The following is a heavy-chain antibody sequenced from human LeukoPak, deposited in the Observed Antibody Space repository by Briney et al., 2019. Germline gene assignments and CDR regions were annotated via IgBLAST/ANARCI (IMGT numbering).Heavy chain of an antibody. CDR3: AREVLISRTNSGGFDY. J-gene: IGHJ4*02. CDR1: GFTFSSYA. V-gene: IGHV3-30-3*01. Sequence: GGSLRLSCAASGFTFSSYAMLWVRQAPGKGLEWVAVISYDGSNKYYADSVKGRFTISRDNSKNTLYLQMNSLRAEDTAVYYCAREVLISRTNSGGFDYWGQGTLVTVSS. D-gene: IGHD3-3*02. CDR2: ISYDGSNK.